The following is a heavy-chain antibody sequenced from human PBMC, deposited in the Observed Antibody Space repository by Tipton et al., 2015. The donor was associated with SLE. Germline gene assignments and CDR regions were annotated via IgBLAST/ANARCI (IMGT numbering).Heavy chain of an antibody. J-gene: IGHJ6*03. CDR1: GGSISSGSYY. CDR3: ARYLSHYYYYMDV. CDR2: IYYSGST. V-gene: IGHV4-61*01. Sequence: TLSLTCTVSGGSISSGSYYWSWIRQPPGKGLEWIGYIYYSGSTNYNPSLKSRVTISVDTSKNQFSLKLSSVTAADTAVYYCARYLSHYYYYMDVWGKGTTVTVSS.